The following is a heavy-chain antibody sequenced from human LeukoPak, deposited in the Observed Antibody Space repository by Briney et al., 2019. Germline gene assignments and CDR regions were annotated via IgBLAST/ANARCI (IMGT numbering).Heavy chain of an antibody. CDR1: GYTFTSYG. V-gene: IGHV1-18*01. J-gene: IGHJ6*02. D-gene: IGHD5-18*01. Sequence: ASAKVSCKASGYTFTSYGISWVRQAPGQGLEWMGWISAYNGNTNYAQKLQGRVTMTTDTSTSTAYMELRSLRSDDTAVYYCARGYSYGPLATYYYYYGMDVWGQGTTVTVSS. CDR3: ARGYSYGPLATYYYYYGMDV. CDR2: ISAYNGNT.